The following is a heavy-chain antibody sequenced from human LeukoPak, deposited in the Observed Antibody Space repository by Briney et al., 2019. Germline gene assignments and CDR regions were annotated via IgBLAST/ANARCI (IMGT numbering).Heavy chain of an antibody. D-gene: IGHD3-10*01. CDR1: GDSVSSNSAA. V-gene: IGHV6-1*01. CDR2: TYYRSKWYN. CDR3: ARGGESSGSYYTYYYYYYMDV. J-gene: IGHJ6*03. Sequence: SQTLSLTCAISGDSVSSNSAAWNWIRQSPSRGLEWLGRTYYRSKWYNDYAVSVKSRITINPDTSKNQFSLQLNSVTPEDTAVYYCARGGESSGSYYTYYYYYYMDVWGKGTTVTISS.